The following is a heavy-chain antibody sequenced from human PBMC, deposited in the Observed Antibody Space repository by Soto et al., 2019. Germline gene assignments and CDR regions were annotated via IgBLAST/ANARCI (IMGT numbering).Heavy chain of an antibody. D-gene: IGHD6-19*01. CDR2: ISAYNGNT. J-gene: IGHJ4*02. V-gene: IGHV1-18*01. CDR1: GYTFTSYG. Sequence: GASVKVSCKASGYTFTSYGISWVRQAPGQGLEWMGWISAYNGNTNYAQKLQGRVTMTTDTSTSTAYMELRSLRSDDTAVYYCARASFLVVAGTQFDYWGQGTLVTISS. CDR3: ARASFLVVAGTQFDY.